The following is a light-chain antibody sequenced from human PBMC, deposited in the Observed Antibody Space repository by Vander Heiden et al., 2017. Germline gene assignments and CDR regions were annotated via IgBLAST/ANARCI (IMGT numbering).Light chain of an antibody. V-gene: IGKV1-5*03. CDR3: QQYIRYPRT. J-gene: IGKJ1*01. CDR2: KAS. CDR1: PRLSSW. Sequence: DIKMTPSPSTLSASVGDRVTITCRARPRLSSWLDWYQQKPGKAPKLLIYKASSRESGVPARFSGSGSGTDFTLTISRLQADDFGIYYCQQYIRYPRTFGQGTKVEIK.